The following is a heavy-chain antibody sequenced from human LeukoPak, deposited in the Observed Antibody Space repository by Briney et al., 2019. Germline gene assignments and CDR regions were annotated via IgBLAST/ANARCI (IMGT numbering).Heavy chain of an antibody. J-gene: IGHJ4*02. Sequence: SETLSLTCTVSGGSISSYYWSWIRQPPGKGLEWIGYIYYSGGTNYNPSLKSRVTISVDTSKNQFSLKLSSVTAADTAVYYCARLDSSSVSYYFDYWGQGTLVTVSS. CDR2: IYYSGGT. D-gene: IGHD6-13*01. CDR1: GGSISSYY. V-gene: IGHV4-59*01. CDR3: ARLDSSSVSYYFDY.